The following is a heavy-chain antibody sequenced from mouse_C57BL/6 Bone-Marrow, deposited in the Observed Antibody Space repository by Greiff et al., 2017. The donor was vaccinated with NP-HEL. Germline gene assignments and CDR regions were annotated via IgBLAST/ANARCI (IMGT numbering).Heavy chain of an antibody. CDR3: ARHKGYYGSSPWFAY. CDR2: ISRGGGNT. CDR1: GFTFSSYT. D-gene: IGHD1-1*01. Sequence: EVKVQQSGAGLVKPGGSLKLSCAASGFTFSSYTMPWVRQTPGKRLEWVATISRGGGNTYYPDSVKGRFTIARDNAKNTLYLQMSSLKSEDAALYYCARHKGYYGSSPWFAYWGQGTLVTVSA. V-gene: IGHV5-9*01. J-gene: IGHJ3*01.